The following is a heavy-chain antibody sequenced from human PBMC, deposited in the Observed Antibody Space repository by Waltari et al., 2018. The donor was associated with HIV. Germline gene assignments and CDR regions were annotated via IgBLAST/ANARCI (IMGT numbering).Heavy chain of an antibody. CDR2: INRNSGST. CDR3: ARDRARTTDYYYYGMDV. Sequence: QVQLVQSGAEVKKPGASVKVSCKASGYTFTGYYMHWVRQAPGQGLEGRGRINRNSGSTNYAQKCQGRVTMARDTSISTAYMELSRLRSDDTAVYYCARDRARTTDYYYYGMDVWGQGTTVTVS. CDR1: GYTFTGYY. J-gene: IGHJ6*02. D-gene: IGHD1-7*01. V-gene: IGHV1-2*02.